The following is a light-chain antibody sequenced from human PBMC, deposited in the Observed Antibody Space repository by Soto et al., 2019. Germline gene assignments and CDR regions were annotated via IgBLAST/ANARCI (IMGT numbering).Light chain of an antibody. Sequence: DIQMTQSPSTLSASVGDRVTITCRASQSIGGWLAWYQQKPGKAPKLLIYEASVLQNGVPSRFGGSGYGTEFTLAISSLQPDDFATYYCQEHNSYIPTFGPGTKVDIK. CDR3: QEHNSYIPT. CDR2: EAS. CDR1: QSIGGW. J-gene: IGKJ1*01. V-gene: IGKV1-5*03.